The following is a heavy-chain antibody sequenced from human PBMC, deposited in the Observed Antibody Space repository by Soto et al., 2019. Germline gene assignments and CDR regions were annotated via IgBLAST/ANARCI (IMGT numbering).Heavy chain of an antibody. V-gene: IGHV4-39*01. D-gene: IGHD2-8*01. J-gene: IGHJ6*02. CDR3: ATLGYCTNGVCPYYYGLEV. CDR1: GGSISSSSYY. CDR2: IYYSGST. Sequence: SETLSLTCTVSGGSISSSSYYWGWIRQPPGKGLEWIGSIYYSGSTYYNPSLKSRVTISVDTSKNQFSLKLSSVTAADTAVYYCATLGYCTNGVCPYYYGLEVWGQGTTVTVSS.